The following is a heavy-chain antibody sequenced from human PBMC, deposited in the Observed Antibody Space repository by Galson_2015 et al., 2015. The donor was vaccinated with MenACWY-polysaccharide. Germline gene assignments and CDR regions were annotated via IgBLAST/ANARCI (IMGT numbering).Heavy chain of an antibody. J-gene: IGHJ4*02. V-gene: IGHV3-23*01. CDR3: ARVRYSTGKYQLGY. D-gene: IGHD2-2*01. CDR1: GFTFSNYA. CDR2: IGGSGSNT. Sequence: SLRLSCAASGFTFSNYAMSWVRQAPGKGLEWVSTIGGSGSNTHYADSVKGRFTISRDNSKNTLSLQMNSLRAEDTAVYYCARVRYSTGKYQLGYWGQGTLVAVSS.